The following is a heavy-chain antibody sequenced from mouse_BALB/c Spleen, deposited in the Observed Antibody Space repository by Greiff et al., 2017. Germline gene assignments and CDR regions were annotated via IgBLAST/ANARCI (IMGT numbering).Heavy chain of an antibody. CDR3: ARVLRLRAYAMDY. CDR1: GFTFSSYA. Sequence: EVQLVESGGGLVKPGGSLKLSCAASGFTFSSYAMSWVRQTPEKRLEWVASISSGGSTYYPDSVKGRFTISRDNARNILYLQMSSLRSEDTAMYYCARVLRLRAYAMDYWGQGTSVTVSS. V-gene: IGHV5-6-5*01. CDR2: ISSGGST. D-gene: IGHD1-2*01. J-gene: IGHJ4*01.